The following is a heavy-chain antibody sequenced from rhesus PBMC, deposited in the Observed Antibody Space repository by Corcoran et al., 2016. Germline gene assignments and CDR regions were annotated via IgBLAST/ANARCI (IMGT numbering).Heavy chain of an antibody. V-gene: IGHV4-106*01. CDR2: LYGSGGGT. Sequence: QVQLQESGPGLVKPSETLSLTCAVSGCYISDDYYASWLRQPPGKVLEWIGYLYGSGGGTNCNPSLKNRVTISIDTSKNQFSLKLSSVPAADTAVYYCAAPADLDYWGQGVLVTVSS. J-gene: IGHJ4*01. CDR1: GCYISDDYY. CDR3: AAPADLDY. D-gene: IGHD6-31*01.